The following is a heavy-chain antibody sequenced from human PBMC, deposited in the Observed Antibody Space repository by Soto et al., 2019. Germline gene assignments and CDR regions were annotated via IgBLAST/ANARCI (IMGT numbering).Heavy chain of an antibody. CDR3: AKQRAGYGSGSDTFYFDF. D-gene: IGHD3-10*01. CDR1: GFTFSTYA. V-gene: IGHV3-23*01. J-gene: IGHJ4*02. CDR2: LSGSGGTT. Sequence: PGGSLRLSCSTSGFTFSTYAMNWVRQAPGKGLEWVSALSGSGGTTYYADSVRGRFTISRDNSKNTLFLQMSSLRVEDTALYYCAKQRAGYGSGSDTFYFDFWGQGTLVTVSS.